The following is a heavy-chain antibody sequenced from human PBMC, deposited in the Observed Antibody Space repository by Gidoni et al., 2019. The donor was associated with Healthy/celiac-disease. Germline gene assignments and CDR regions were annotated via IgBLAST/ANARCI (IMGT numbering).Heavy chain of an antibody. CDR1: GFPFSSYA. V-gene: IGHV3-23*01. CDR2: ISGSGGST. D-gene: IGHD6-6*01. CDR3: AKDGLWQLVDY. J-gene: IGHJ4*02. Sequence: VQLLESGGCLVQPWGSLRLSCAASGFPFSSYAMSWVRQAPGKGVAWVSAISGSGGSTYYADSVKGRFTISRDNSKNTLYLQMNSLRAEDTAVYYCAKDGLWQLVDYWGQGTLVTVSS.